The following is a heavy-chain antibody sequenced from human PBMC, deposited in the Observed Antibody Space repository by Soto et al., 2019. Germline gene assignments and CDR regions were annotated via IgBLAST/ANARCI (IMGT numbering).Heavy chain of an antibody. V-gene: IGHV3-7*05. J-gene: IGHJ4*02. CDR1: GFIFSSLW. CDR2: INRDGGEE. CDR3: ARGGGHDLDY. Sequence: EVQLVESGGGLVQPGGSLRLTCAASGFIFSSLWVSWVRQAPGKGLEWVAIINRDGGEEYYLDSVKGRFTISRDNAKNSLYLQMNSLRVEDTAVYYCARGGGHDLDYWGPGTLVTVSS. D-gene: IGHD3-16*01.